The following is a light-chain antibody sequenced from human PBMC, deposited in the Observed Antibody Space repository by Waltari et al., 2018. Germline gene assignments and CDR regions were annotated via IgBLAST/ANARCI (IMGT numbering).Light chain of an antibody. J-gene: IGKJ4*01. Sequence: EIVMMQSPATLSVSPGEGATLSYRASQSVRSRLAWYQQKPGQTPRLLIYGASTRATGIPDRFSGSGSETEFTLTISSLQSEDFAVYYCQQYNDWPLTFGGGTKVEIK. CDR2: GAS. V-gene: IGKV3D-15*01. CDR1: QSVRSR. CDR3: QQYNDWPLT.